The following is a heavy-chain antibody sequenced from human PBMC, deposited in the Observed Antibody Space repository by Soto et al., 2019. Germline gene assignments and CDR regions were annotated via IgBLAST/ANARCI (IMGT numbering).Heavy chain of an antibody. Sequence: SVKVSCKASGGTFSSYAISWVRQAPGQGLEWMGGIIPIFGTANYAQKFQGRVTITADESTSTAYMELSSLGSEDTAAYYCARDTGRELQAFDYWGQGTLVTVSS. CDR1: GGTFSSYA. J-gene: IGHJ4*02. D-gene: IGHD1-26*01. CDR3: ARDTGRELQAFDY. CDR2: IIPIFGTA. V-gene: IGHV1-69*13.